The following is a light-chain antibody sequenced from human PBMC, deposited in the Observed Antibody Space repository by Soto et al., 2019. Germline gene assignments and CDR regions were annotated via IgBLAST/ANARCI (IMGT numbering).Light chain of an antibody. Sequence: QSVLTQPASVSGSPGQSITISCTGTSSDVGGYNFVSWYQQYPGKAPKLMIYEVTNRPSGVSNRFSGSKSGNTASLTISGLQAEDEADYYCSSYTSNSILYVFGTGTKVTVL. CDR2: EVT. J-gene: IGLJ1*01. CDR1: SSDVGGYNF. V-gene: IGLV2-14*01. CDR3: SSYTSNSILYV.